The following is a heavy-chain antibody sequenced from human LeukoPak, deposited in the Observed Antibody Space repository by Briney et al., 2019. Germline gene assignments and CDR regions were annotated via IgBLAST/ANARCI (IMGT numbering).Heavy chain of an antibody. CDR3: ARDHYSNTPDYYYYYYGMDV. J-gene: IGHJ6*02. CDR1: GFTLSDYY. V-gene: IGHV3-11*01. D-gene: IGHD4-11*01. CDR2: ISSSGSTI. Sequence: PGGSLRLSCAASGFTLSDYYMSWIRQAPGKGLEWVSYISSSGSTIYYADSVKGRFTIPRDNAKNSLYLQLNSLRAEDTAVYYCARDHYSNTPDYYYYYYGMDVWGQGTTVTVSS.